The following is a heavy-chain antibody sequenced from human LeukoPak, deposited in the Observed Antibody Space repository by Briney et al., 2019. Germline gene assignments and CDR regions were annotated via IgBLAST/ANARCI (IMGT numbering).Heavy chain of an antibody. CDR3: ARDTPSDYVWGSYRQVLDY. CDR1: GYTFTSYG. V-gene: IGHV1-18*01. CDR2: ISAYNGNT. D-gene: IGHD3-16*02. J-gene: IGHJ4*02. Sequence: ASVKVSCKASGYTFTSYGISWVRQAPGQGLEWMEWISAYNGNTNYAQKLQGRVTMTTDTSTSTAYMELRSLRSDDTAVYYCARDTPSDYVWGSYRQVLDYWGQGTLVTVSS.